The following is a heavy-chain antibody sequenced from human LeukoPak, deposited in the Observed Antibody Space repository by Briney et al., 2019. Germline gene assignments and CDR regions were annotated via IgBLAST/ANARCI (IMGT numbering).Heavy chain of an antibody. V-gene: IGHV3-74*01. D-gene: IGHD2-2*01. Sequence: HPGGSLRLSCAASGITFSSYWMHWVRQGPGKGLVWVSRINSDGSSTTYADSVKGRFTISRDNAKNTLYLQMSSLRAEDTAVYYCARSASYIVVVPAASDAFDIWGQGTLVTVSS. CDR1: GITFSSYW. CDR3: ARSASYIVVVPAASDAFDI. CDR2: INSDGSST. J-gene: IGHJ3*02.